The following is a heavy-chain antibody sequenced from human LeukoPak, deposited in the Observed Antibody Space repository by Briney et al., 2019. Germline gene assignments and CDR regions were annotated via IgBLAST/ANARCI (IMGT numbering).Heavy chain of an antibody. Sequence: ASVKVSCKASGGTFSSYAISWVRQAPGQGLEWMGRIIPILGIANYTQKFQGRVTITADKSTSTAYIELSSLRSEDTAVYYCARGPDSSGYYYRGWGQGTLVTVSS. CDR2: IIPILGIA. CDR1: GGTFSSYA. J-gene: IGHJ4*02. D-gene: IGHD3-22*01. V-gene: IGHV1-69*04. CDR3: ARGPDSSGYYYRG.